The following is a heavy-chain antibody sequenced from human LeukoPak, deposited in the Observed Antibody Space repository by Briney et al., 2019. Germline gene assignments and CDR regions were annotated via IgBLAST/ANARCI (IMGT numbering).Heavy chain of an antibody. CDR1: GGSISSSSYY. V-gene: IGHV4-61*05. Sequence: SETLSLTCTVSGGSISSSSYYWGWIRQPPGKGLEWIGYIYYSGSTNYNPSLKSRVTISVDTSKNQFSLKLNSMTAADTAVYYCARVSYSSRWYYFGYWGQGTLVTVSS. J-gene: IGHJ4*02. CDR3: ARVSYSSRWYYFGY. CDR2: IYYSGST. D-gene: IGHD6-13*01.